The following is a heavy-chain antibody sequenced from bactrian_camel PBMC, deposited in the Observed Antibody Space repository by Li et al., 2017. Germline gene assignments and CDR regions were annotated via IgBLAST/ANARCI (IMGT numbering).Heavy chain of an antibody. CDR2: IGRNYEAT. D-gene: IGHD3*01. Sequence: HVQLVESGGASVQAGGSLRLSCVASGAIGNYAMAWFRLTPGREREGVAQIGRNYEATYTDAVKGRLTTSRDNAKNTVYLQMDSLKPEDTAVYYCGAGGRGVEPPLYCRTPQTTTYWGQGTQVTVS. CDR3: GAGGRGVEPPLYCRTPQTTTY. J-gene: IGHJ4*01. V-gene: IGHV3S63*01. CDR1: GAIGNYA.